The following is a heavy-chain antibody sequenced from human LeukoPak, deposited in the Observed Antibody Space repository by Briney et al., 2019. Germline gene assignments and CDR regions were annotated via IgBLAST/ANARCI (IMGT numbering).Heavy chain of an antibody. Sequence: GGSLRLSCEFTFSNYWMSWVRQAPGKGLEWVADIKEDGSDKHYVDSVKGRFTISRDNAKKSLYLQMNSLRAEDTAIYYCASEAGSKGAYSFDYWGQGTLVTVSS. J-gene: IGHJ4*02. D-gene: IGHD1-1*01. CDR2: IKEDGSDK. CDR3: ASEAGSKGAYSFDY. V-gene: IGHV3-7*01. CDR1: TFSNYW.